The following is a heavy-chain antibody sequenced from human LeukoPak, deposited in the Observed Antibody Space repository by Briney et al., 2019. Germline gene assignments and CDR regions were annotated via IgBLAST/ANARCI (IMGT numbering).Heavy chain of an antibody. Sequence: PGRSLRLSCTASGFTFGDYAMSWVRQAPGKGLEWVGFIRNKAYGGTTEYAASVKGRFTISRDDSKSITYLQMNSLKTEDTAMYYCTRATGYCSSTSCYGDYWGQGTLVTVSS. J-gene: IGHJ4*02. V-gene: IGHV3-49*04. CDR1: GFTFGDYA. D-gene: IGHD2-2*01. CDR3: TRATGYCSSTSCYGDY. CDR2: IRNKAYGGTT.